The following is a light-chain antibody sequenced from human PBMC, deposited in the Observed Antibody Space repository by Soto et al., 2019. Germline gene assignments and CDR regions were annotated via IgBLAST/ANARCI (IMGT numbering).Light chain of an antibody. CDR3: QQYDTSPIT. Sequence: EIVLTQTTGILSLSPGGRATLSCRASQSVRSGFLAWYQQKPGQAPRLLIYGASTRATGIPDRFSGSGSETDFSLTISRLEPEDFALYYCQQYDTSPITFGQGTRLQIK. V-gene: IGKV3-20*01. CDR1: QSVRSGF. J-gene: IGKJ5*01. CDR2: GAS.